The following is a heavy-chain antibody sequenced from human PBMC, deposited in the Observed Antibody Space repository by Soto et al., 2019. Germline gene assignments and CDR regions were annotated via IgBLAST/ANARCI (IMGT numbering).Heavy chain of an antibody. V-gene: IGHV4-39*01. D-gene: IGHD2-15*01. Sequence: QVQLQESGPGLVKPSETLSLTCTVSGGSIYRSGYYWGWIRQPPGRRLEWIGNIDYNGVTYSNPSLKSRVTISRDTSKNQFSLKLTSVTAADTALYYGGKVLVGATGHTDSDSWGPGTLVAVSS. CDR3: GKVLVGATGHTDSDS. CDR1: GGSIYRSGYY. CDR2: IDYNGVT. J-gene: IGHJ4*02.